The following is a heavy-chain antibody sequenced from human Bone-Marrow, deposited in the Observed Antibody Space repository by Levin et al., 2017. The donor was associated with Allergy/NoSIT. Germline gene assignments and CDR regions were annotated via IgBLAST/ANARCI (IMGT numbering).Heavy chain of an antibody. D-gene: IGHD4-17*01. CDR1: GFKFSNYA. J-gene: IGHJ6*02. CDR3: AKDRSTGDYGGRGRYYFYGMDV. V-gene: IGHV3-23*01. Sequence: GESLKISCAVSGFKFSNYAMSWVRQAPGKGLECVSYVSGSGDDTYYTESVKGRFTISRDNSKNTLYLQMNSLRGEDTAVYYCAKDRSTGDYGGRGRYYFYGMDVWGQGTTVIVSS. CDR2: VSGSGDDT.